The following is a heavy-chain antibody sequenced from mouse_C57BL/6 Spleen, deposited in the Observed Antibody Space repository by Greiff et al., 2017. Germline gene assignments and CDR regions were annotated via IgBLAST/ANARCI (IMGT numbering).Heavy chain of an antibody. J-gene: IGHJ3*01. CDR3: ARGVNSNYVLFAY. CDR1: GFTFSDYG. D-gene: IGHD2-5*01. Sequence: EVQLQESGGGLVKPGGSLKLSCAASGFTFSDYGMHWVRQAPEKGLEWVAYISSGSSTIYYADTVKGRFTIARDNAKNTLFLQMTSLRSEDTAMYYCARGVNSNYVLFAYWGQGTLVTVSA. V-gene: IGHV5-17*01. CDR2: ISSGSSTI.